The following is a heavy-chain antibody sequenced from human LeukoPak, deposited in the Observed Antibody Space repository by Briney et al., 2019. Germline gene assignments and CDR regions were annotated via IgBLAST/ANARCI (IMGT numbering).Heavy chain of an antibody. V-gene: IGHV3-23*01. Sequence: GGSLRLSCAASGFTFSNYAMSWVRQAPGKGLEWVSAIHGTDGRTWYPDSVKGRCTIFRDNSRNTLYLQLNSLRAEDTAVYYCARDRAFPNDVFDIWGQGTMVSVSS. CDR3: ARDRAFPNDVFDI. CDR2: IHGTDGRT. CDR1: GFTFSNYA. D-gene: IGHD2/OR15-2a*01. J-gene: IGHJ3*02.